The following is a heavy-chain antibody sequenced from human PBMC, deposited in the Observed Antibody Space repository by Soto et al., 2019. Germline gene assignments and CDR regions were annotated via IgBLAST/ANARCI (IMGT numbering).Heavy chain of an antibody. CDR3: ATEGQREVLGMNAFDI. Sequence: PSETLSLTCTVSGGSISSYYWSWIRQPAGKGLEWIGRIYTSGSTNYNPSLKSRVTMSVDTSKNQFSLKLSSVTAADTAVYYCATEGQREVLGMNAFDIWGQGTMVTVSS. CDR2: IYTSGST. CDR1: GGSISSYY. J-gene: IGHJ3*02. D-gene: IGHD7-27*01. V-gene: IGHV4-4*07.